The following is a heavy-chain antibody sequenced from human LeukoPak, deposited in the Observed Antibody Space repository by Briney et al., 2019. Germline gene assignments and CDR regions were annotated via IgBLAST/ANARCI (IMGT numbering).Heavy chain of an antibody. CDR3: ARDLAYYYDSSGYYPDAFDI. D-gene: IGHD3-22*01. Sequence: SVTVSCKASAHTFTGYYMRWVRHPPGQGIEWMGWTHPKSDGTNYAQKFQGRVTMTRDTSISTAYMELSRLRSDDTAVYYCARDLAYYYDSSGYYPDAFDIWGQGTMVTVSS. J-gene: IGHJ3*02. CDR1: AHTFTGYY. CDR2: THPKSDGT. V-gene: IGHV1-2*02.